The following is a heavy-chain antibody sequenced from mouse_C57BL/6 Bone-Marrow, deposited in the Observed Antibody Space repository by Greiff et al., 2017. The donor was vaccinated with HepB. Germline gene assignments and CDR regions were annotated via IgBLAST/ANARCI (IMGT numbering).Heavy chain of an antibody. CDR2: IYPGDGDT. D-gene: IGHD1-1*01. J-gene: IGHJ2*01. V-gene: IGHV1-80*01. CDR3: ARSPHYYGSSSDY. CDR1: GYAFSSYW. Sequence: VKLVESGAELVKPGASVKISCKASGYAFSSYWMNWVKQRPGKGLEWIGQIYPGDGDTNYNGKFKGKATLTADKSSSTAYMQLSSLTSEDSAVYFCARSPHYYGSSSDYWGQGTTLTVSS.